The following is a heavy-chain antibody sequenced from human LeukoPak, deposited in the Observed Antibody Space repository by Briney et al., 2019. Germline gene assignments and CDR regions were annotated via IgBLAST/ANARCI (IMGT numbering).Heavy chain of an antibody. CDR1: GGSISSSSYY. CDR2: IYYSGST. J-gene: IGHJ5*02. D-gene: IGHD6-13*01. CDR3: ARKAAGDTGDPFSPAPFDP. V-gene: IGHV4-39*07. Sequence: SETLSLTCTVSGGSISSSSYYWGWIRQPPGKGLEWIGSIYYSGSTYYNPSLKSRVTISVDTSKNQFSLKLSSVTAADTAVYYCARKAAGDTGDPFSPAPFDPWGQGTLVTVSS.